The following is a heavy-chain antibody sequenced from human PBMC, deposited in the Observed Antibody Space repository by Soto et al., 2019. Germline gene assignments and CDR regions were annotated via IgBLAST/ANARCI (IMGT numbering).Heavy chain of an antibody. CDR1: GYTFTSYY. CDR3: TRAPSYGAFDI. D-gene: IGHD4-17*01. V-gene: IGHV1-46*03. J-gene: IGHJ3*02. CDR2: INPSGGST. Sequence: ASVKVSCKASGYTFTSYYIHWVRQAPGQGLEWMGIINPSGGSTTYAQKFQGRVTMTRDTSTSTFYMELSSLSFEDTAVYYCTRAPSYGAFDIWGQGTMVTVSS.